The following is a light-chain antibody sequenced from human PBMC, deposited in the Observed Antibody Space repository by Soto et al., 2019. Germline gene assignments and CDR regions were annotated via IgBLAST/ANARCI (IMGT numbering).Light chain of an antibody. J-gene: IGLJ1*01. CDR1: SSNIGSNT. CDR2: SNN. Sequence: QSVLTQPPSASGTPGQRVTISCSGSSSNIGSNTVNWYQQLPGTAPKLLIYSNNQRPSGVPDRFSGSKSGTSASLAISGLQSEDEADYYCAAWDDSLNASYVFGPGTKLTVL. CDR3: AAWDDSLNASYV. V-gene: IGLV1-44*01.